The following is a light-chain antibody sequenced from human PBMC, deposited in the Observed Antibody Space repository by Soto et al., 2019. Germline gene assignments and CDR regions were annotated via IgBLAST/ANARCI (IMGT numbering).Light chain of an antibody. V-gene: IGKV1-39*01. CDR1: QSINVY. Sequence: DIQMTQSPSSLSASVGDRVTITCRASQSINVYLHWYQQKPGKPPNLLIYGASSLQSGVPSRFSGGGSGTDFTLTISSLQPEDVGTYYCQQTDSTPKTFGGGTRWIS. CDR2: GAS. J-gene: IGKJ4*01. CDR3: QQTDSTPKT.